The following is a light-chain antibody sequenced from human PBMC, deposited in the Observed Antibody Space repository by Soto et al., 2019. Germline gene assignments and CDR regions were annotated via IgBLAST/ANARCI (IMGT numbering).Light chain of an antibody. CDR2: KAS. CDR3: QHYNSYSEA. CDR1: QTISSW. Sequence: DIRITQSPSTVAGSVVDRVTIISRASQTISSWLAWYQQKPGKAPKLLIYKASTLKSGVPSRFSGSGSGTEFTLTISSLQPDDFATYYCQHYNSYSEAFGQGTKVDIK. V-gene: IGKV1-5*03. J-gene: IGKJ1*01.